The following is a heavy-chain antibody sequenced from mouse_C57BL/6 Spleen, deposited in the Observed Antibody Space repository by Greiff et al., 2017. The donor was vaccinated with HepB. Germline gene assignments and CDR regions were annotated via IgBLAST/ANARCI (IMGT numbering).Heavy chain of an antibody. CDR1: GFTFSSYT. D-gene: IGHD1-1*01. Sequence: EVMLVESGGGLVKPGGSLKLSCAASGFTFSSYTMSWVRQTPEKRLEWVATISGGGGNTYYPDSVKGRFTISRDNAKNTLYLQMSSLRSEDTALYYCARHEDGSSSFDYWGQGTTLTVSS. J-gene: IGHJ2*01. V-gene: IGHV5-9*01. CDR2: ISGGGGNT. CDR3: ARHEDGSSSFDY.